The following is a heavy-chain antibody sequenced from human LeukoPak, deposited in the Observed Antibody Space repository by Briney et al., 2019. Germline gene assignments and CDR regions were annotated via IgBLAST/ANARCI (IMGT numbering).Heavy chain of an antibody. D-gene: IGHD2-2*01. CDR2: TYYSGST. V-gene: IGHV4-59*12. J-gene: IGHJ6*03. CDR1: GGSISSYY. Sequence: PSETLSLTCTVSGGSISSYYWSWIRQPPGKGLEWIGYTYYSGSTNYNPSLKSRVTMSVDTSKNQFSLKLSSVTAADTAVYYCARGIVVVPFYYYYYMDVWGKGTTVTVSS. CDR3: ARGIVVVPFYYYYYMDV.